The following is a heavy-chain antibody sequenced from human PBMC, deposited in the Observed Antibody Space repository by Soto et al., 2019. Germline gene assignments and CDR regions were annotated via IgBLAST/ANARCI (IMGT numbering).Heavy chain of an antibody. V-gene: IGHV1-18*01. Sequence: QAQLVQSGAEVKKPGASVKVSCKVSGYTFYSHSISWVRQAPGQGLEWMGRISADNSNTKYAQKFRGRVTMTTDTSTSTVYMELRNLRSDDTAVYYCARCIQQDYYYGMDVW. CDR1: GYTFYSHS. D-gene: IGHD5-18*01. J-gene: IGHJ6*01. CDR3: ARCIQQDYYYGMDV. CDR2: ISADNSNT.